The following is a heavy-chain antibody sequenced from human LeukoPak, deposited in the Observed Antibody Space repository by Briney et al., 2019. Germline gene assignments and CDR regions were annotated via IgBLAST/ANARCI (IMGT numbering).Heavy chain of an antibody. J-gene: IGHJ4*02. D-gene: IGHD6-13*01. CDR2: IIPIFGTA. CDR1: GGTFSSYA. V-gene: IGHV1-69*05. CDR3: ARDRGLGSSWSFDY. Sequence: SVKVSCKASGGTFSSYAISWVRQAPGQGLEWMGGIIPIFGTANYAQKFQGRVTITTDESTSTAYMELSSLRSGDTAVYYCARDRGLGSSWSFDYWGQGTLVTVSS.